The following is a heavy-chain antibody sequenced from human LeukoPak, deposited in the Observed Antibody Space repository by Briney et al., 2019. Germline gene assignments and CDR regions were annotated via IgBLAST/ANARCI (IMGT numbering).Heavy chain of an antibody. CDR1: GFTFTSSA. D-gene: IGHD3-22*01. Sequence: SVKVSCKASGFTFTSSAVQWVRQARGQRLEWIGWIVVGGGNTNYAQKFQERVTITRGMSASTAYMELSSLRSDDTAVYYCAGNYYDSGGPFDYWGQGTLVTVSS. V-gene: IGHV1-58*01. J-gene: IGHJ4*02. CDR2: IVVGGGNT. CDR3: AGNYYDSGGPFDY.